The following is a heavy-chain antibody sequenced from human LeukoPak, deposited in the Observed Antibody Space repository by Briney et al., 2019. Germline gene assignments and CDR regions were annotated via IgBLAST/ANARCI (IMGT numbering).Heavy chain of an antibody. Sequence: GGSLRLSCAASGFTFSSYAMSWVRQAPGKGLEWVSAISGSGGSTYYTDSVKGRFTISRDNSKNTLWLQINSLRAEDTAVYYCAKDGFLLWRGAFDIWGQGTMVTVSS. V-gene: IGHV3-23*01. CDR1: GFTFSSYA. CDR3: AKDGFLLWRGAFDI. D-gene: IGHD2-21*01. J-gene: IGHJ3*02. CDR2: ISGSGGST.